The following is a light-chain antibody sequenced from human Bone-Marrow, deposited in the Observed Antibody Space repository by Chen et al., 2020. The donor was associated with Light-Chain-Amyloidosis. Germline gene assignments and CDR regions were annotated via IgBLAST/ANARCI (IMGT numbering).Light chain of an antibody. CDR3: MQGTSWPFT. CDR2: KVS. Sequence: DVAMTQSPLSLPVTLGQPASISCKSSQSLVHSDGNTYLSWFQQRPGQSPRRLIYKVSNRDSGVPDRYSGSGSVSDFPLNISRVEAEDVGIYYCMQGTSWPFTFGPGTKVDIK. CDR1: QSLVHSDGNTY. V-gene: IGKV2-30*02. J-gene: IGKJ3*01.